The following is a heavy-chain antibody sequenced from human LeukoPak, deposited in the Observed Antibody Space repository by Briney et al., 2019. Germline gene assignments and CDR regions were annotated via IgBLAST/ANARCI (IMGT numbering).Heavy chain of an antibody. D-gene: IGHD2-15*01. CDR1: ADSISSSSFY. CDR2: IYYSGSP. Sequence: PSETLSLTCTVSADSISSSSFYWGWLRQPPGKGLEWIGSIYYSGSPYYNPSLKSRITISVDTSKNQFSLRLSSVTAADTAMYYCARHVFVRYCSGGSCYFDFWGQGALVTVSS. V-gene: IGHV4-39*01. J-gene: IGHJ4*02. CDR3: ARHVFVRYCSGGSCYFDF.